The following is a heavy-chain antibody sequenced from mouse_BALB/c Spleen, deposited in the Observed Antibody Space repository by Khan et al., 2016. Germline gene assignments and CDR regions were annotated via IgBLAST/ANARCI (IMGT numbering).Heavy chain of an antibody. J-gene: IGHJ2*01. CDR3: GGGNSPFAY. V-gene: IGHV14-3*02. Sequence: IQLVQSGAELVKPGASVTLSCTASGFNIKDTYLHWVKQRPEQGLEWIGRIDPANGNFKFDPKFQGKATITADTYSNTTYLQLSGLTSEDTAVYYCGGGNSPFAYWGQGTTLTVSS. D-gene: IGHD2-1*01. CDR2: IDPANGNF. CDR1: GFNIKDTY.